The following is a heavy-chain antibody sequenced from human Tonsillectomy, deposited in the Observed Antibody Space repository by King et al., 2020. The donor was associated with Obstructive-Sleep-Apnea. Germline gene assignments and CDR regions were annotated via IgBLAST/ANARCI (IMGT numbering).Heavy chain of an antibody. CDR3: ARGADTYYDVSNGYQNYALDV. CDR2: VTAHNGDT. D-gene: IGHD3-16*01. CDR1: GYTFISHA. V-gene: IGHV1-18*04. Sequence: QAQLVQSGAEVKEPGASVRVSCEASGYTFISHAVSWVRQAPGQGLEWMGWVTAHNGDTKYAQKFQGRVAMIINTPTRTAYMELRSLRSDDTALYFCARGADTYYDVSNGYQNYALDVWGQGTTVTVSS. J-gene: IGHJ6*02.